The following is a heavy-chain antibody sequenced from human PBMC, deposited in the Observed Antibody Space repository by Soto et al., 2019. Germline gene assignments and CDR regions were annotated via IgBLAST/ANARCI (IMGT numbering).Heavy chain of an antibody. CDR3: ARSRAGYYPHYYYYGMDV. CDR2: IYYSGST. CDR1: GGSISSYY. V-gene: IGHV4-59*01. Sequence: ETLSLTCTVSGGSISSYYWSWIRQPPGKGLEWIGYIYYSGSTNYNPSLKSRVTISVDTSKNQFSLKLSSVTAADTAVYYCARSRAGYYPHYYYYGMDVWGQGTTVTVSS. D-gene: IGHD2-15*01. J-gene: IGHJ6*02.